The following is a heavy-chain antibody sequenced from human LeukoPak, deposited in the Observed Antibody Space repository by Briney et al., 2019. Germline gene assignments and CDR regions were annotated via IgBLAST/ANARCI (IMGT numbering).Heavy chain of an antibody. V-gene: IGHV3-30*03. J-gene: IGHJ6*03. Sequence: PGGSLRLSCAASGFTFSNYGMHWVRQAPGKGLEWVAIISYDGSNKYYADSVKGRFTISRDNSKNMLYLQMNSLRADDTAVYYCARSLRVRGVPDYMDFWGKGTTVIISS. D-gene: IGHD3-10*01. CDR3: ARSLRVRGVPDYMDF. CDR2: ISYDGSNK. CDR1: GFTFSNYG.